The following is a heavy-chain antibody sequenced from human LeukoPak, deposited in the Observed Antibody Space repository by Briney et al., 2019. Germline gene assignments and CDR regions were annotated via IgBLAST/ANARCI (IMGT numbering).Heavy chain of an antibody. CDR3: AREADCSGGSCYSGFDY. Sequence: GRSLRLSCAASGFTFSSYAMHWVRQAPGKGLEWVAFISYDGSNKYYADSVKGRFTISRDNSKNTLYRQMNSLRAEDTAVYYCAREADCSGGSCYSGFDYWGQGILVIVSS. D-gene: IGHD2-15*01. CDR1: GFTFSSYA. J-gene: IGHJ4*02. V-gene: IGHV3-30*04. CDR2: ISYDGSNK.